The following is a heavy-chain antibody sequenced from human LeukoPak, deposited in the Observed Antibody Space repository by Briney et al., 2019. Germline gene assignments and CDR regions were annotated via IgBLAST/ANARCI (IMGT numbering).Heavy chain of an antibody. D-gene: IGHD3-10*01. V-gene: IGHV3-33*01. CDR1: GFTFSSYG. CDR2: IWYDGSNK. Sequence: GGSLRLSCAASGFTFSSYGMHWVRQAPGKGLEWVAVIWYDGSNKYYADSVKGRFTISRDNSKNTLYLQMNSLTAEDTAVYYCAGRGGGRGFEYWGQGTLVTVSS. J-gene: IGHJ4*02. CDR3: AGRGGGRGFEY.